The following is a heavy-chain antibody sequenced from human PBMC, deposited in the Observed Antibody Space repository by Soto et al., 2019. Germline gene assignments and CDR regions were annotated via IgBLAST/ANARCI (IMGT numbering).Heavy chain of an antibody. D-gene: IGHD4-17*01. J-gene: IGHJ4*02. CDR2: ISTYKVNT. CDR1: GYTFTNYG. Sequence: QVXLVQSGAEVKKPGASVKVSCKASGYTFTNYGFSWVRQAPGQGLEWMGWISTYKVNTNYAQKLRXXVXXXXXSXXXXXXXXXXXXXXXXXXVXYXARXFVGXRYGXVDYWGQGTLVTV. V-gene: IGHV1-18*01. CDR3: ARXFVGXRYGXVDY.